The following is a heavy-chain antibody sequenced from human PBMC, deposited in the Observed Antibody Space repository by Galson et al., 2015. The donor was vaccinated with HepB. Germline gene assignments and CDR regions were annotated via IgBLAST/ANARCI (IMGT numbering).Heavy chain of an antibody. D-gene: IGHD5-12*01. CDR3: TRVRHLARGMDV. J-gene: IGHJ6*02. CDR2: TYYRSKWYN. Sequence: CAIPGDSVSTNIVAWNWIRQSPSRGLEWLGRTYYRSKWYNDYAVSVQSRITINPDTSRNQFSLQLNSVTPEDTGVYYCTRVRHLARGMDVWGQGTTVTVSS. CDR1: GDSVSTNIVA. V-gene: IGHV6-1*01.